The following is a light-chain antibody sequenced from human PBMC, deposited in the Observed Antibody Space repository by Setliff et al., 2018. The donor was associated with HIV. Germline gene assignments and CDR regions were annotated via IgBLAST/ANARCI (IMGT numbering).Light chain of an antibody. CDR1: SSDVGGYNW. J-gene: IGLJ1*01. CDR2: DIT. CDR3: CSYAGGYTSV. Sequence: QSALTQPRSVSGSPGQSVTLSCTGTSSDVGGYNWGSWYQQRPGEAPKLIIYDITERPSGVPDRFSGSKSANTASLTISGLHADDEADYYCCSYAGGYTSVFGSGTKVTVL. V-gene: IGLV2-11*01.